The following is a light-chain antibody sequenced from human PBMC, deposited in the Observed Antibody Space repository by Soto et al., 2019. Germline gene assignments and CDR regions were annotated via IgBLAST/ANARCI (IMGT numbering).Light chain of an antibody. CDR3: QEYRNNYGT. CDR1: QRIDTW. V-gene: IGKV1-5*03. J-gene: IGKJ1*01. CDR2: KAS. Sequence: DIQMTQSPATLAASVGDRVSITCRASQRIDTWLAWYQQKPGKAPNLLIYKASRLQSGVPSRFSGSGSGTEFTLTISSLQPEDFATYYCQEYRNNYGTFGKGTKVDIK.